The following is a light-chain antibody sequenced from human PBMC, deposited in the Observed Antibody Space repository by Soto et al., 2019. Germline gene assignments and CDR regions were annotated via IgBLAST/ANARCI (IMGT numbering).Light chain of an antibody. Sequence: DIQMTQSPSTLSASVGDRVTITCRAIQSISDWLAWYQHKPGQAPKLLIFDASSLKSGVPSRFSGSGSGTEFTLTISSLQPDDFATYYCQQYDSYSWTFGQGTKVEIK. CDR1: QSISDW. V-gene: IGKV1-5*01. J-gene: IGKJ1*01. CDR3: QQYDSYSWT. CDR2: DAS.